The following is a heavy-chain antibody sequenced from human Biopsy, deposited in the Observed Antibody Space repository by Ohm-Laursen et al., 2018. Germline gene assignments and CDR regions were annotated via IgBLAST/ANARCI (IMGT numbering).Heavy chain of an antibody. CDR2: IYPGDSDT. CDR1: GYNFDTHW. CDR3: ARHKSTLVNWFDP. D-gene: IGHD3-10*01. V-gene: IGHV5-51*01. Sequence: GESLKISCKTSGYNFDTHWIGWVRQRPGKGLEWMGMIYPGDSDTRYSPSFRGQVTISADKSTTTAYLQLTSLKASDTAIYYCARHKSTLVNWFDPWGQGTLVTVSS. J-gene: IGHJ5*02.